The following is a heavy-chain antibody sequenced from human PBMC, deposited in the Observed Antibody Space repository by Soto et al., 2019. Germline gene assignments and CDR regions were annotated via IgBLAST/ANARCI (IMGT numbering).Heavy chain of an antibody. V-gene: IGHV1-18*01. J-gene: IGHJ6*02. CDR1: GYTFTSYG. CDR2: ISAYNGNT. Sequence: ASVKVSCKASGYTFTSYGISWVRQAPGQGLEWMGWISAYNGNTNYAQKLQGRVTMTTDTSTSTAYMELRSLRSDDTAVYYCARDAATPVSERTYYYGMDVWGQGTTVTV. CDR3: ARDAATPVSERTYYYGMDV.